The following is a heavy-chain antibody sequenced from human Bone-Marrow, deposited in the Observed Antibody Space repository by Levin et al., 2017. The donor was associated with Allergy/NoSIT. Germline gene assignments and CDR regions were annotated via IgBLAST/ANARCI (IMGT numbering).Heavy chain of an antibody. CDR3: ATQWLVDF. CDR2: IYYDGST. D-gene: IGHD6-19*01. CDR1: GASLSSSLYY. Sequence: SETLSLTCTVSGASLSSSLYYWGWIRQPPGKGLEWIGSIYYDGSTDYAPSLGSRVTISMDSSKNLFSLKLNSVTAADTAVYYCATQWLVDFWGQGILVTVSS. V-gene: IGHV4-39*01. J-gene: IGHJ4*02.